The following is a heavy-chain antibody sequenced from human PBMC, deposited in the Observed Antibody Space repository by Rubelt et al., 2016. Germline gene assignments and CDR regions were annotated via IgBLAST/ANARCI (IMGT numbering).Heavy chain of an antibody. CDR3: ARSDYIFGSYYFDS. V-gene: IGHV4-31*01. J-gene: IGHJ4*02. CDR1: GGSIPSGGYY. CDR2: IHQSGST. Sequence: QVQLQESGPGPVKPSQTLSLTCTVSGGSIPSGGYYWSWIRQHPGKGLEWIGYIHQSGSTYYNPSPKSQATGSVDTSKNQISLGLSSVTSADTAGYYCARSDYIFGSYYFDSWGQGTLVTVSS. D-gene: IGHD4-11*01.